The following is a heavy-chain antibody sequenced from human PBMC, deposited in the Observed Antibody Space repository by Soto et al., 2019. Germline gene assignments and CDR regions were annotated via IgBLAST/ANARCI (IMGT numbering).Heavy chain of an antibody. V-gene: IGHV1-3*01. J-gene: IGHJ5*02. CDR3: TREDNGTIYGRLDP. CDR2: INPLTGYT. CDR1: GYTFTKNA. D-gene: IGHD4-17*01. Sequence: QVQLVQSGAEVKEPGASVKVSCKTSGYTFTKNALHWVRQAPGRGPEWMGWINPLTGYTKYTETFQGRVSITRDTSASTAFMELRSLRSEDTAIYYCTREDNGTIYGRLDPWGQGTLVTVSA.